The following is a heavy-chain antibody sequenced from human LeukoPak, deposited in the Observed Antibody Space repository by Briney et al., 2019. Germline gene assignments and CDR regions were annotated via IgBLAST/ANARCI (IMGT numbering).Heavy chain of an antibody. J-gene: IGHJ5*02. CDR3: ARVELRFSNWFDP. D-gene: IGHD3-3*01. Sequence: SETLSLTCSVSGGSINNRDYYWGWIRQPPGKGLEWIGSIYHSGSTYYNPSLKSRVTISVDTSKNQFSLKLSSVTAADTAVYYCARVELRFSNWFDPWGQGTLVTVSS. CDR2: IYHSGST. CDR1: GGSINNRDYY. V-gene: IGHV4-39*07.